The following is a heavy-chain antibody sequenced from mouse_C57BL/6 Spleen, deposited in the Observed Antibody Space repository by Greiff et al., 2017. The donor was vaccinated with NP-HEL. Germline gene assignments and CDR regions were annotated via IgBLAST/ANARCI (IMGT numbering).Heavy chain of an antibody. CDR1: GYTFTSYW. Sequence: VQLQQPGAELVMPGASVKLSCKASGYTFTSYWMHWVKQRPGQGLEWIGEIDPSDSYTNYNQKFKGKSTLTVDKSSSTAYMQLSSLTSEDSAVYYCARRPYLDYWGQGTTLTVSS. CDR2: IDPSDSYT. D-gene: IGHD6-5*01. J-gene: IGHJ2*01. V-gene: IGHV1-69*01. CDR3: ARRPYLDY.